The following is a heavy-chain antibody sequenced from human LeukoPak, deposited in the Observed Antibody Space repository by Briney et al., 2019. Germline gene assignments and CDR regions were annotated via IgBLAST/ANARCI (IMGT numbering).Heavy chain of an antibody. Sequence: PGGSLRLSCAASGFTFRDSYMSWIRKAPGKGLEYISYISSSGSTIYYADSVKGRFTLARDNAKNSLSLERNSLRAEDTAVYYCARGKYSFDYWGQGTLVTVSS. CDR3: ARGKYSFDY. V-gene: IGHV3-11*01. CDR2: ISSSGSTI. CDR1: GFTFRDSY. J-gene: IGHJ4*02.